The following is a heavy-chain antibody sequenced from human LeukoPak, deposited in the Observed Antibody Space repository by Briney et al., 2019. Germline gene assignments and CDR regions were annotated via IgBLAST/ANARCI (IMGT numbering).Heavy chain of an antibody. CDR1: GFTFSSYG. D-gene: IGHD6-19*01. CDR2: IKQDGSEK. V-gene: IGHV3-7*01. J-gene: IGHJ4*02. CDR3: ARDGQWLPPYY. Sequence: GGSLRLSCAASGFTFSSYGMSWVRQAPGKGLEWVANIKQDGSEKYYVDSVKGRFTISRDNAKNSLYLQMNSLRAEDTAVYYCARDGQWLPPYYWGQGTLVTVSS.